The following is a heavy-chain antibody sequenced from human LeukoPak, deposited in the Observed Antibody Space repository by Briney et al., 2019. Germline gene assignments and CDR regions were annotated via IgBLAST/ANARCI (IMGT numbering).Heavy chain of an antibody. J-gene: IGHJ6*02. CDR1: GFAFNTYA. Sequence: GGSLRLSCAASGFAFNTYAMHWVRQAPGQGLEWVALIWHDGSHKFYSNSVRGQFTISRDNAKNTLYLQMNSLRAEDTAVYYCARLRDSSSPRYYYYGLDVWGQGTTVTVSS. CDR2: IWHDGSHK. V-gene: IGHV3-33*01. CDR3: ARLRDSSSPRYYYYGLDV. D-gene: IGHD6-13*01.